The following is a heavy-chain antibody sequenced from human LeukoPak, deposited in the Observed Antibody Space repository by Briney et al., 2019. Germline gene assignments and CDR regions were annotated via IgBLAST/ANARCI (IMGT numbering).Heavy chain of an antibody. CDR3: AGVVGWGVFDY. D-gene: IGHD6-19*01. CDR2: INPSGGST. CDR1: GYTFTSYN. J-gene: IGHJ4*02. V-gene: IGHV1-46*01. Sequence: ASVKVSCKASGYTFTSYNMHWVRQAPGQGLEWMGIINPSGGSTSYAQKFQGRVTMTRDMSTSTVYMELSSLRSEDTAVYYCAGVVGWGVFDYWGQGTLVTVSS.